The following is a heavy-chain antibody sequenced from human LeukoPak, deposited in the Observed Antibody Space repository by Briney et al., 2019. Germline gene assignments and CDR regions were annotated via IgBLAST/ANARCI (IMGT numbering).Heavy chain of an antibody. D-gene: IGHD3-22*01. CDR3: AKGGGDSYDSSGSYHTGYYFDY. V-gene: IGHV3-66*01. CDR1: EFSVGSNY. J-gene: IGHJ4*02. Sequence: GGSLRLSCAASEFSVGSNYMTWARQAPKKGLEWVSVIYSGGGTYYADSVKGRFTISRDNSKNTLYLQMNSLRAEDTAVYYCAKGGGDSYDSSGSYHTGYYFDYWGQGTLVTVSS. CDR2: IYSGGGT.